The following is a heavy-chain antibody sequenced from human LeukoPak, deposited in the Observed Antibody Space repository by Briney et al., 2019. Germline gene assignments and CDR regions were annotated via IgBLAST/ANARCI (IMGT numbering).Heavy chain of an antibody. D-gene: IGHD6-13*01. CDR3: AKDSSSSWYEYYVEDY. CDR1: GFTFSSYG. V-gene: IGHV3-30*02. CDR2: IWYDGSNK. Sequence: GGSLRLSCAASGFTFSSYGMHWVRQAPGKGLEWVAVIWYDGSNKYYADSVKGRFTISRDNSKNTLYLQMNSLRAEDTAVYYCAKDSSSSWYEYYVEDYWGQGTLVTVSS. J-gene: IGHJ4*02.